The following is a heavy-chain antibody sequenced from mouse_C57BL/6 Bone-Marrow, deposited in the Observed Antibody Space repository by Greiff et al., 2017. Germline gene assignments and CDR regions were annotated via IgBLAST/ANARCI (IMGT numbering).Heavy chain of an antibody. CDR3: AREDYDDYYAMDY. V-gene: IGHV1-54*01. J-gene: IGHJ4*01. CDR2: INPGSGGT. Sequence: QVQLKQSGAELVRPGTSVKVSCKASGYAFTNYLIEWVKQRPGQGLEWIGVINPGSGGTNYNEKFKGKGTLTADKSSSTAYMQLSSLTSEDSAVYFCAREDYDDYYAMDYWGQGTSVTVSS. D-gene: IGHD2-4*01. CDR1: GYAFTNYL.